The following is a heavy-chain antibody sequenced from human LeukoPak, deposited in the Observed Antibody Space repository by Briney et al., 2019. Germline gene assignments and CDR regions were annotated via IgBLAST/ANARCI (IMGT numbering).Heavy chain of an antibody. CDR2: ISWNSGSI. D-gene: IGHD6-13*01. V-gene: IGHV3-9*01. CDR1: GFTFDDYA. Sequence: GRSLRLSCAASGFTFDDYAMHWVRQAPGKGLEWVSGISWNSGSIGYADSVKGRFTISRDNAKNSLYLQMNSLRAEDTALYHCAKAMAAAGFDAFDIWGQGTMVTVSS. J-gene: IGHJ3*02. CDR3: AKAMAAAGFDAFDI.